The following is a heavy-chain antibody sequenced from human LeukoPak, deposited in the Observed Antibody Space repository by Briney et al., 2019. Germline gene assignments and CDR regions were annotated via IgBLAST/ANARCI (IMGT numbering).Heavy chain of an antibody. V-gene: IGHV1-69*05. J-gene: IGHJ4*02. CDR3: ASFHRQLWIVY. CDR2: IIPIFGTA. CDR1: GGTFSSYA. D-gene: IGHD5-18*01. Sequence: SVKVSCEASGGTFSSYAISWVRQAPGQGLEWMGRIIPIFGTANYAQKFQGRVTITTDESTSTAYMELSSLRSEDTAVYYCASFHRQLWIVYWGQGTLVTVSS.